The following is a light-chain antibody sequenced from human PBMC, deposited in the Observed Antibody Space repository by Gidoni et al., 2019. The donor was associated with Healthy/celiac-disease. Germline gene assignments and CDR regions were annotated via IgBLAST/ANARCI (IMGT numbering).Light chain of an antibody. CDR2: LGS. Sequence: DIVMTQTQLSLPVTPGEPASISCRSSQSLLHSNGYNYLDWYLQKPGQSPQLLISLGSNRASGVPDRFSGSGSGTDFTLKISRVEAEDVGVYYCMQALQTPLTFGGGTKVEIK. V-gene: IGKV2-28*01. CDR3: MQALQTPLT. CDR1: QSLLHSNGYNY. J-gene: IGKJ4*01.